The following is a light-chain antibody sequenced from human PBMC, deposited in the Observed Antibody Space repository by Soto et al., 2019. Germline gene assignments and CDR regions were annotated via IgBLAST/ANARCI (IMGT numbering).Light chain of an antibody. Sequence: EIVLTQSPGTLSLSPGDRATLSCRASQSFSSTYLAWYQQKPGQAPRLLIYAASNRATGIPYRFSGGGSGTDFTLTISRLAPEDFAVYFCQQYGSTPRTFGQGTTVEIK. CDR3: QQYGSTPRT. CDR1: QSFSSTY. V-gene: IGKV3-20*01. J-gene: IGKJ1*01. CDR2: AAS.